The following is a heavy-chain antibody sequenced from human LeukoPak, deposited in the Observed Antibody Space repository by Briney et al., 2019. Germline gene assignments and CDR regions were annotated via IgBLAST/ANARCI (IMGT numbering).Heavy chain of an antibody. D-gene: IGHD6-6*01. CDR3: ARVAAARPEAEYFQH. CDR1: GYTFTSYY. J-gene: IGHJ1*01. V-gene: IGHV1-46*01. CDR2: INPSGGGT. Sequence: GASVKVSCKASGYTFTSYYMHWVRQAPGQGLEWMGIINPSGGGTSYAQKFQGRVTMTRDMSTSTVYMELSSLRSEDTAVYYCARVAAARPEAEYFQHWGQGTLVTVSS.